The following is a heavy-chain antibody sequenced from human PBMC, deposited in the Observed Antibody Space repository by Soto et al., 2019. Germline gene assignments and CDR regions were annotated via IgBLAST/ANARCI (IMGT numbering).Heavy chain of an antibody. Sequence: QVQLQQWGAGLLKPSETLSLTCAVYGGSFSGYYWSWIRQPPGKGLEWIGEINHSGSTNYNPSLKSRVTISVETSKNQFSLKLSSVTAADTAVYYCARGRGLRFLEWPRYYYYYMGVWGKGTTVTVSS. CDR1: GGSFSGYY. J-gene: IGHJ6*03. D-gene: IGHD3-3*01. V-gene: IGHV4-34*01. CDR2: INHSGST. CDR3: ARGRGLRFLEWPRYYYYYMGV.